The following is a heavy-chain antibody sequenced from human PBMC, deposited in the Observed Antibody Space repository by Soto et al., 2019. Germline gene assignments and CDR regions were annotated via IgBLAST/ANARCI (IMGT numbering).Heavy chain of an antibody. J-gene: IGHJ4*02. Sequence: QLQLQESGPGLVKPSETLSLTCTVSGCSISSSSYYWGWIRQPPGKGLEWIGGVYYSGSTYYNPSLKSRVNISVDTSQTQFSLKLSSVTAADTAVYFCARHTPAISVSDHWGQGTLVTVSS. D-gene: IGHD2-15*01. CDR3: ARHTPAISVSDH. CDR2: VYYSGST. CDR1: GCSISSSSYY. V-gene: IGHV4-39*01.